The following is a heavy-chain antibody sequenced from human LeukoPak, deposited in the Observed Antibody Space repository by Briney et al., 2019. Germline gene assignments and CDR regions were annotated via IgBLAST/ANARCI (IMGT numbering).Heavy chain of an antibody. Sequence: PSETLSLTCTVSGGSIGSHYWSWIRQPPGKGLEWIGYIYYSGSTNYNPSLKSRVTISVDTSKNQFSLKLSSVTAADTAVYYCARLYYNNSGYYYYFDYWGQGTLVTVSS. J-gene: IGHJ4*02. V-gene: IGHV4-59*08. D-gene: IGHD3-22*01. CDR1: GGSIGSHY. CDR3: ARLYYNNSGYYYYFDY. CDR2: IYYSGST.